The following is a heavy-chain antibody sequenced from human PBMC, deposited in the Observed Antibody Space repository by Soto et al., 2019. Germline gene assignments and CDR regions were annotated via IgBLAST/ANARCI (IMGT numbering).Heavy chain of an antibody. CDR1: GGSISSGGYY. V-gene: IGHV4-31*03. D-gene: IGHD3-22*01. J-gene: IGHJ3*02. CDR2: IYYSGST. Sequence: SETLSLTCTVSGGSISSGGYYWSWIHQHPGKGLEWIGYIYYSGSTYYNPSLKSRVTISVDTSKNQFSLKLSSVTAADTAVYYCARDRHYDSSGPQALDAFDIWGQGTMVTVSS. CDR3: ARDRHYDSSGPQALDAFDI.